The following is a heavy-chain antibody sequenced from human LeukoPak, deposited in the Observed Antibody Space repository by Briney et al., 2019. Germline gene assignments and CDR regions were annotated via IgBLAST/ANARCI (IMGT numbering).Heavy chain of an antibody. D-gene: IGHD3-3*01. Sequence: SETLSLTCTVSDGSISSSSYYWGWIRQPPGKGLEWIGRIYYSGSTYYNPSVKSRVSISVDTSKNQFSLKLSSVTAADTAVYYCARGGGMNYDFWRRDYFDYGGQGTLLTVSS. CDR2: IYYSGST. CDR1: DGSISSSSYY. V-gene: IGHV4-39*07. J-gene: IGHJ4*02. CDR3: ARGGGMNYDFWRRDYFDY.